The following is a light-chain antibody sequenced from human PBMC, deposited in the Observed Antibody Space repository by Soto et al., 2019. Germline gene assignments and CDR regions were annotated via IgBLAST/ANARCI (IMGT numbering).Light chain of an antibody. V-gene: IGKV1-9*01. J-gene: IGKJ3*01. CDR1: QGISSY. Sequence: IQLTQSPSSLSASVGDRVTITCRASQGISSYLAWYQQKPGKAPKLLIYAASTLQSGVPSRFSGSGSGTDFTLTISSLQPEDFATYYCQQYNNWREVTFGPGTKVDIK. CDR3: QQYNNWREVT. CDR2: AAS.